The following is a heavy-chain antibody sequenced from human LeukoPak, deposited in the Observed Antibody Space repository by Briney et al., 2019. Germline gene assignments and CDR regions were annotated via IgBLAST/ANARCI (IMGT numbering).Heavy chain of an antibody. CDR2: ISGIGGST. CDR1: GFTFSSYS. CDR3: AQNLVALQFLEWSLDY. D-gene: IGHD3-3*01. V-gene: IGHV3-23*01. J-gene: IGHJ4*02. Sequence: AGSLRLSCAASGFTFSSYSMSWVRQAPGKVLEWVSAISGIGGSTYYADSVKGRLTISRDNSKNPLYLQMNSLRAEDTAVYYCAQNLVALQFLEWSLDYWGQGTLVTVSS.